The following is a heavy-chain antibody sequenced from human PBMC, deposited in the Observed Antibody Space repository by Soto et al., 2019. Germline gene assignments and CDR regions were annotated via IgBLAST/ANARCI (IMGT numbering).Heavy chain of an antibody. D-gene: IGHD7-27*01. J-gene: IGHJ4*02. CDR2: ISGSGGST. Sequence: GGSLRLSCAASGFTFSIFAMSWVRQSPGKGLEWVSTISGSGGSTYYADAVKGRFTISRDNSMGTLYLQMKSLRVEDTAIYYCAKEVSLGSTVDLGYWGQGALVTVSS. CDR3: AKEVSLGSTVDLGY. CDR1: GFTFSIFA. V-gene: IGHV3-23*01.